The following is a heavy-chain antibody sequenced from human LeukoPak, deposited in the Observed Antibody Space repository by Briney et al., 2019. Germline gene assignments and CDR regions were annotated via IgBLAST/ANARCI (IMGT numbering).Heavy chain of an antibody. J-gene: IGHJ3*02. CDR2: ISSSGSTI. D-gene: IGHD1-26*01. CDR3: ARSGSPRRNAFDI. Sequence: PGGSLRLSCAASGFTFSSYEMNWVRQAPGKGLEWVSYISSSGSTIYYADSVKGRFTISRDNAKNSLYLQMNSLRAEDTAVYYCARSGSPRRNAFDIWGQGTMVTVSS. V-gene: IGHV3-48*03. CDR1: GFTFSSYE.